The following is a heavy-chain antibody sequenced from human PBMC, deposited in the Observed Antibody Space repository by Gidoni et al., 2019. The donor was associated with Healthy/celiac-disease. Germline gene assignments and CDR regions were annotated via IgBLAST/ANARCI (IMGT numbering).Heavy chain of an antibody. J-gene: IGHJ6*02. CDR3: ARDQSTTHGMDV. CDR1: GGSISSGGSY. D-gene: IGHD5-12*01. V-gene: IGHV4-31*03. Sequence: QVQLQESGPGLVKPSQTLSLTCTVPGGSISSGGSYWSWIRQHPGKGLEWIGYIYYSGSTYYNPSLKSRVTISVDTSKNQFSLKLSSVTAADTAVYYCARDQSTTHGMDVWGQGTTVTVSS. CDR2: IYYSGST.